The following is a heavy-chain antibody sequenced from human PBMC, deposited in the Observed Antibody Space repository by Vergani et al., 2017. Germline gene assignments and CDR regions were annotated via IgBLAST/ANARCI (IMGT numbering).Heavy chain of an antibody. CDR3: TTDPPIIVVVPLDY. CDR1: GFTFSNAW. D-gene: IGHD3-22*01. J-gene: IGHJ4*02. Sequence: EVQLVESGGGLVKPGGSLRLSCAASGFTFSNAWMNWVRQAPGKGLEWVGRIKSKTDGGTTDYAAPVKGRFTISRDDSKNTLYLQMNSLKTEDTAVYYCTTDPPIIVVVPLDYWGQGTLVTVSS. CDR2: IKSKTDGGTT. V-gene: IGHV3-15*07.